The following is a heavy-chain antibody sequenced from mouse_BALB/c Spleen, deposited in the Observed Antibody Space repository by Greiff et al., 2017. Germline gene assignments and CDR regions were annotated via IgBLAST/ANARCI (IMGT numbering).Heavy chain of an antibody. Sequence: EVQLVESGPELVKPGASVKISCKASGYSFTGYFMNWVMQSHGKSLEWIGRINPYNGDTFYNQKFKGKATLTVDKSSSTAHMELRSLASEDSAVYYCAEDYDRGFAYWGQGTLVTVSA. CDR2: INPYNGDT. CDR1: GYSFTGYF. D-gene: IGHD2-4*01. CDR3: AEDYDRGFAY. V-gene: IGHV1-20*02. J-gene: IGHJ3*01.